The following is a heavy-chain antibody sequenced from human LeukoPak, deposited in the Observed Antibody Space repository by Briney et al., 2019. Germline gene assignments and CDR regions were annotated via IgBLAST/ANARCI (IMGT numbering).Heavy chain of an antibody. D-gene: IGHD3-10*01. CDR3: ARANRITMVRYFDY. CDR2: IIPIFGTA. Sequence: SVKVSCKASGGTFSGYAISWVRQAPGQGLEWMGGIIPIFGTANYAQKFQGRVTITADKSTSTAYMELGSLRSEDTAVYYCARANRITMVRYFDYWGQGTLVTVSS. J-gene: IGHJ4*02. CDR1: GGTFSGYA. V-gene: IGHV1-69*06.